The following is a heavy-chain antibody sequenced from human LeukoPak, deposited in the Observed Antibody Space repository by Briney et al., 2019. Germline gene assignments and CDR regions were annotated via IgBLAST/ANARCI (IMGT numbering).Heavy chain of an antibody. Sequence: GGSLRLSCVASGFTFSDFSMNWVRQAPGMGLEWVSSISRESNYIIYAASVKGRFTISRDNAKSSLYLQMNSLRVEDTAVYYCAKIAEFGAAAGTPDYWGQGTLVTVSS. V-gene: IGHV3-21*01. CDR1: GFTFSDFS. CDR2: ISRESNYI. D-gene: IGHD6-13*01. CDR3: AKIAEFGAAAGTPDY. J-gene: IGHJ4*02.